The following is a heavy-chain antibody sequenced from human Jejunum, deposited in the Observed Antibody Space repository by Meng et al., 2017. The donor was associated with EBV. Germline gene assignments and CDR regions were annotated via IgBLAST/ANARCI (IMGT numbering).Heavy chain of an antibody. D-gene: IGHD1-14*01. CDR2: INVISGNT. Sequence: VQTGVKGKKPGGRVMVSVRASGYTFTGYDINWVRQVPGQGLEWMGWINVISGNTGYEQKFQGRITMTRDTSINTAYMELSSLRSDDTAVYYCARVGNPGAEYFQHWGQGTLVTVSS. V-gene: IGHV1-8*01. CDR3: ARVGNPGAEYFQH. CDR1: GYTFTGYD. J-gene: IGHJ1*01.